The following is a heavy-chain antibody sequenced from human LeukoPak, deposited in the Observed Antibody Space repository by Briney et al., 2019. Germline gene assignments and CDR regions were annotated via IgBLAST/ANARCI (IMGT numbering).Heavy chain of an antibody. V-gene: IGHV4-59*01. CDR3: AREWAYCSTTTCPPGAYYYGMDV. D-gene: IGHD2-2*01. CDR1: GCSISSYF. J-gene: IGHJ6*02. Sequence: SETLSLTCIVYGCSISSYFWNWIRQPPGKGLEWIGYLYYSGSTNYNSSLKSRVTISEDTSKNQFSLKLSSVTAADTAVYYCAREWAYCSTTTCPPGAYYYGMDVWGQGTTVTVSS. CDR2: LYYSGST.